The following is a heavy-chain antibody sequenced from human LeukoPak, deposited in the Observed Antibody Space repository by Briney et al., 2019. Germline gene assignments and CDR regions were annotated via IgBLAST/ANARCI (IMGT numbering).Heavy chain of an antibody. J-gene: IGHJ5*02. D-gene: IGHD2-15*01. CDR3: AKGRGYCSGGSCYPDWFDP. V-gene: IGHV3-23*01. CDR2: ISGSGGST. CDR1: GFTFSSYA. Sequence: PGRSLRLSCAASGFTFSSYAMSWVRQAPGKGLEWVSAISGSGGSTYYAHSVKGRFTISRDNSKNTLYLQMNSLRAEDTAVYYCAKGRGYCSGGSCYPDWFDPWGQGTLVTVSS.